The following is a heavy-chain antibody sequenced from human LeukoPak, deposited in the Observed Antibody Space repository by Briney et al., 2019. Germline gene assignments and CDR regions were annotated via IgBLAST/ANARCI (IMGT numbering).Heavy chain of an antibody. V-gene: IGHV3-21*01. Sequence: NAGGSLRLSCAASGFTFSRYSMTWVRQAPGKGLEWVSSFTSMSRTIYYADSVKGRFTISRDDAKESLYLQMNSLRAEDTAIYYCARQSSGIAATDKIDYWGQGALVTVSS. J-gene: IGHJ4*02. D-gene: IGHD6-13*01. CDR1: GFTFSRYS. CDR3: ARQSSGIAATDKIDY. CDR2: FTSMSRTI.